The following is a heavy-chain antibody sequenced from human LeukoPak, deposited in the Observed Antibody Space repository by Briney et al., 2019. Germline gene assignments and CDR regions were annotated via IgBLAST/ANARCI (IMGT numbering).Heavy chain of an antibody. CDR1: GFTFSSYG. D-gene: IGHD2-15*01. V-gene: IGHV3-23*01. CDR2: ISSTGGTT. J-gene: IGHJ6*03. CDR3: AKNADRGAYCSGGSCYPYYYYYTDV. Sequence: GGSLRLSCAASGFTFSSYGMSWVRQAPGKGLEWVSAISSTGGTTYYADSVKGRFTISRDNSKNTLYLQMNSLRAEDTAIYYCAKNADRGAYCSGGSCYPYYYYYTDVWGEGTTVTISS.